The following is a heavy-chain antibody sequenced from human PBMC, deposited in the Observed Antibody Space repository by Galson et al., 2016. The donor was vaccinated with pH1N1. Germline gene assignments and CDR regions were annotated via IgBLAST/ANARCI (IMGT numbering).Heavy chain of an antibody. Sequence: PALVKPTQTLTLTCTFSGFSLSTSGVGVGWIRQPPGEALEWLALIDWDDDKYYSTSLKTRLTISKDTSKNQVVLTMTNMDPVDTATYYCARMAYGDYRGDFDYWGQGTLVTVSS. CDR1: GFSLSTSGVG. D-gene: IGHD4-17*01. CDR3: ARMAYGDYRGDFDY. J-gene: IGHJ4*02. V-gene: IGHV2-70*01. CDR2: IDWDDDK.